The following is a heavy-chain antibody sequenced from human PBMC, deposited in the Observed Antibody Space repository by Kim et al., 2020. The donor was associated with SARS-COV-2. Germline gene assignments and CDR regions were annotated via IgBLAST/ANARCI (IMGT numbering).Heavy chain of an antibody. D-gene: IGHD1-1*01. Sequence: GRVTEYADSGKGRFTISRDNAKNALYLQMNSLRVEDTAVYYCARRVYNDFWGQGTMVTVSS. J-gene: IGHJ3*01. CDR2: GRVT. V-gene: IGHV3-11*04. CDR3: ARRVYNDF.